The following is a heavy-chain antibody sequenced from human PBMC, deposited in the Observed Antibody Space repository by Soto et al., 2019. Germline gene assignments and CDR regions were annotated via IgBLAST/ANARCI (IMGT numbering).Heavy chain of an antibody. D-gene: IGHD2-2*01. CDR3: AKDKIVVVPAAGFWFDP. CDR2: ISGSGGST. V-gene: IGHV3-23*01. CDR1: GFTFSSYA. J-gene: IGHJ5*02. Sequence: GGSLRLSCAASGFTFSSYAMIWVRQAPGKGLEWVSAISGSGGSTYYADSVKGRFTISRDNSKNTLYLQMNSLRAEDTAVYYCAKDKIVVVPAAGFWFDPWGQGTLVTVSS.